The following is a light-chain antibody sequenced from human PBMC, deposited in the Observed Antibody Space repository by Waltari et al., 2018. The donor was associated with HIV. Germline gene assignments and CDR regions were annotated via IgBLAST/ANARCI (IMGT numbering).Light chain of an antibody. J-gene: IGKJ1*01. CDR1: QSLVHENGNTY. V-gene: IGKV2-24*01. CDR3: MQVRSYPRT. CDR2: RVS. Sequence: DIVLTQTPLSAAFIVGQSASITCRSSQSLVHENGNTYLSWFYQKPGEPPRLLIYRVSLRLPGVPDRFSSGGAGTQFTLKITSVEADDVGMYYCMQVRSYPRTFGQGTKVEI.